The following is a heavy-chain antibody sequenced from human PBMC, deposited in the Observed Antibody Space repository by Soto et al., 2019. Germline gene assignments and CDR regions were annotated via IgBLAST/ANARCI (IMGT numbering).Heavy chain of an antibody. J-gene: IGHJ3*02. CDR3: ARAKAVVIAALDI. CDR1: GFMFNNSA. CDR2: VSDNGGSRGGT. Sequence: EVELLESGGGLVQPGGSLRLSCKASGFMFNNSAMTWVRQAPGQGLQWVASVSDNGGSRGGTYYADSVKGRFTISRDNSKNTLYLQLGSLTGADTAVYYCARAKAVVIAALDIWGQGTMVTVSS. V-gene: IGHV3-23*01. D-gene: IGHD2-21*01.